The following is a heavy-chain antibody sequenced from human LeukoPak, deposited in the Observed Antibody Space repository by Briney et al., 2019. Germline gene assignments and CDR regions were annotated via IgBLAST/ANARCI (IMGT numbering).Heavy chain of an antibody. CDR2: ISVSGGNT. D-gene: IGHD6-6*01. Sequence: GGSLRLSCAASGFTFSNIAMSWVRQVPGKGLEWVSTISVSGGNTYYADSVKGRFTISRDNSKNTLYLKMSSLRADGTAVYYCGGSRSFFWGQGTLVTVSS. CDR1: GFTFSNIA. CDR3: GGSRSFF. V-gene: IGHV3-23*01. J-gene: IGHJ4*02.